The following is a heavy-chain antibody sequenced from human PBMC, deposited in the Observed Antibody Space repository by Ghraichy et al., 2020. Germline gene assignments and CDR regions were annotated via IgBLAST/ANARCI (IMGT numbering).Heavy chain of an antibody. CDR3: ARGVYSSVWDS. CDR2: ISTDSDPT. D-gene: IGHD6-19*01. V-gene: IGHV3-48*01. J-gene: IGHJ5*02. CDR1: GFTLRGFG. Sequence: GGSLRLSCAASGFTLRGFGVNWVRQAPGKGLEWLSYISTDSDPTYYSDSVRGRFTVSRDDAENSVYLQMNSLRGEDTAVYYCARGVYSSVWDSWGQGTLVAVSS.